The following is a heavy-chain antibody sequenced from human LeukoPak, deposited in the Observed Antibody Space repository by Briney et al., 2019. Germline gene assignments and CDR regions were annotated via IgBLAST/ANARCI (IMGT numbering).Heavy chain of an antibody. D-gene: IGHD3-10*01. J-gene: IGHJ4*02. Sequence: GGSLRLSCAASGFTFDDYTMHWVRQAPGKGLEWVSLISWDGGGTYYADSVKGRFTISRDNSKNSLYLQMNSLRTEDTALYYCAKDIGHGEYYFDYWGQGTLVTVSS. CDR2: ISWDGGGT. CDR1: GFTFDDYT. V-gene: IGHV3-43*01. CDR3: AKDIGHGEYYFDY.